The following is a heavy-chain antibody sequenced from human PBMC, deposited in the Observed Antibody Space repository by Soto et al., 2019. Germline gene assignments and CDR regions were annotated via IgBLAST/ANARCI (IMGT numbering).Heavy chain of an antibody. CDR1: GVSVSSGSYY. V-gene: IGHV4-61*01. CDR3: ARIHSSSWLNWFDP. CDR2: IYYSGST. D-gene: IGHD6-13*01. J-gene: IGHJ5*02. Sequence: PSETLSLTCTVSGVSVSSGSYYWSWIRQPPGKGLEWIGYIYYSGSTNYNPSLKSRVTISVDTSKNQFSLKLSSVTAADTAVYYCARIHSSSWLNWFDPWGQGTLVTVSS.